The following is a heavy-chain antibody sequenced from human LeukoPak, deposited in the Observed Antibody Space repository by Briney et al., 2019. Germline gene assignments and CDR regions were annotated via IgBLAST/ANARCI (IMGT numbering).Heavy chain of an antibody. CDR1: GFTFSTYR. D-gene: IGHD3-10*01. CDR3: VREVGGSGSY. Sequence: GGSLRLSCAASGFTFSTYRMHWVRQAPGKGLEWVANMNQDGGKKFYVDSVKGRFTISRDNAKNSLYLQMNSLRDEDTAVYYCVREVGGSGSYWGQGTLVTVSS. CDR2: MNQDGGKK. J-gene: IGHJ4*02. V-gene: IGHV3-7*01.